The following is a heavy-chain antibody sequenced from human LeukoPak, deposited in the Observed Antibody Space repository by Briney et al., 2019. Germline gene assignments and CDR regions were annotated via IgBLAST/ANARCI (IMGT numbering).Heavy chain of an antibody. CDR2: VTDTGGNT. V-gene: IGHV3-23*01. CDR1: GFTFSSYA. J-gene: IGHJ4*02. D-gene: IGHD2-15*01. CDR3: AKGTVRSCSGPSCYPLDS. Sequence: PRGSLRLSCSAPGFTFSSYAMASGRQAPAKGLELLSLVTDTGGNTYHANCVKGQLTISRDNSKNTVYLEMNSLRVEATAVYYCAKGTVRSCSGPSCYPLDSGGQGTLVTVS.